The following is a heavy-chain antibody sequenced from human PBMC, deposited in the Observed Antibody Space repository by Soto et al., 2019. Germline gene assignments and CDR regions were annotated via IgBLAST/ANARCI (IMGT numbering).Heavy chain of an antibody. Sequence: PSETLSLTCTISGGSISSYYWSWIRQPPGNGLEWIGYIYYSGSSNYNPSLKSRVTMSVDTSKNQFSLKLNSVTAADTAVYYCARGRVASTADFDYWGQGALVTVSS. J-gene: IGHJ4*02. V-gene: IGHV4-59*01. CDR3: ARGRVASTADFDY. D-gene: IGHD2-2*01. CDR2: IYYSGSS. CDR1: GGSISSYY.